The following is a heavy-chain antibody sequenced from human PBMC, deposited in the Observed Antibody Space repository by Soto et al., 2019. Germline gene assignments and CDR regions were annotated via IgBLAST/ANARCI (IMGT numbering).Heavy chain of an antibody. CDR1: GGSFSGYD. Sequence: SETMSLTCAVYGGSFSGYDCSWIRQPPGKGLEWIGEINHSGSTNYNPSIKSRVTISVDTSKNQFSLKLSSVTAADTAVYYCVKVSSVAGDYWGQGTLVTVSS. J-gene: IGHJ4*02. CDR3: VKVSSVAGDY. V-gene: IGHV4-34*01. D-gene: IGHD6-19*01. CDR2: INHSGST.